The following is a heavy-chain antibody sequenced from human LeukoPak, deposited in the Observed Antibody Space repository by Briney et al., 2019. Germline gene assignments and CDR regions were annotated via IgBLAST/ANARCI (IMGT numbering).Heavy chain of an antibody. CDR3: ARDSGDYVLVEYYYGMDV. CDR1: EYTFTSYA. CDR2: INAGNGNT. V-gene: IGHV1-3*01. J-gene: IGHJ6*02. D-gene: IGHD4-17*01. Sequence: ASVKVSCKASEYTFTSYAMHWVRQAPGQRLEWMGWINAGNGNTKYSQKFQGGVTITRDTSASTAYMELSSLRSEDTAVYYCARDSGDYVLVEYYYGMDVWGQGTTVTVSS.